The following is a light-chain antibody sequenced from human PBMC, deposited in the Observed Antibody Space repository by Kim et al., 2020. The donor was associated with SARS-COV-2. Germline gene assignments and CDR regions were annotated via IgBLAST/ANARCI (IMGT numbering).Light chain of an antibody. V-gene: IGKV3-20*01. CDR3: QQYGSSPYT. CDR2: GAS. J-gene: IGKJ2*01. CDR1: QSVSSSY. Sequence: LSPGARAPLSCRASQSVSSSYLAWYQQKPGQAPRLLIYGASSRATGIPDRFSGSGSGTDFTLTISRPEPEDFAVYYCQQYGSSPYTFGQGTKLEI.